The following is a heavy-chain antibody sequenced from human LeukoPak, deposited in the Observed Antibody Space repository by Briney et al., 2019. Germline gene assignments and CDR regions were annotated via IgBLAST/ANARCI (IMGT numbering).Heavy chain of an antibody. CDR1: GYTFTSYG. CDR2: ISAYNGNT. CDR3: ARADCSSTSCYWEGYYYYGMDV. D-gene: IGHD2-2*01. J-gene: IGHJ6*02. Sequence: ASVKVSFEAAGYTFTSYGISWVRQAHAQGLGLMGWISAYNGNTNYAQKLQGRVTMTTDTSTSTAYMELRSLRSDDTAVYYCARADCSSTSCYWEGYYYYGMDVWGQGTTVTVSS. V-gene: IGHV1-18*01.